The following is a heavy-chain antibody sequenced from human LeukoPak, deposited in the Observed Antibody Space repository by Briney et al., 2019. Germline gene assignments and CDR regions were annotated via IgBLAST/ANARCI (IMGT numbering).Heavy chain of an antibody. CDR2: FYHGGST. CDR1: GYSISTGYY. D-gene: IGHD6-6*01. V-gene: IGHV4-38-2*02. Sequence: SETLSLTCTVSGYSISTGYYWDWIRQPPGKGLEWIGTFYHGGSTNYNPSLKSRVTISVDTSKNQFSLKLSSVTAADTAVYYCARGLRQLVRSWHYWGQGTLVTVSS. CDR3: ARGLRQLVRSWHY. J-gene: IGHJ4*02.